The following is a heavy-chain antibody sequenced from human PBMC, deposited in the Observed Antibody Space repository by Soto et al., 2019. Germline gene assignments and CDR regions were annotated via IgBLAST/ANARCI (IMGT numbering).Heavy chain of an antibody. V-gene: IGHV1-46*03. Sequence: KVSCKASGYTFTSYYMYWVRQAPGQGLEWMGIINPSGGSTSYAQKFQGRVTMTRDTSTSTVYMELSSLRSEDTAVYYCASFGAVVPAANYDAFDIWGQGTMVTVSS. CDR1: GYTFTSYY. CDR3: ASFGAVVPAANYDAFDI. D-gene: IGHD2-2*01. J-gene: IGHJ3*02. CDR2: INPSGGST.